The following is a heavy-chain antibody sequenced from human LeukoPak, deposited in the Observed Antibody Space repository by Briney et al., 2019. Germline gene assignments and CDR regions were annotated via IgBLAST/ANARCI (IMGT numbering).Heavy chain of an antibody. Sequence: SQTLSLTCAISGDSVSSNSAAWNWIRQSPSRGPEWLGRTYYRSKWYDDYAVSVKSRITINPDTSKNQFSLQLNSVTPEDTAVYYYARDGSGRQLELGGSWFDPWGQGTLVTVSS. J-gene: IGHJ5*02. D-gene: IGHD1-1*01. CDR3: ARDGSGRQLELGGSWFDP. CDR1: GDSVSSNSAA. V-gene: IGHV6-1*01. CDR2: TYYRSKWYD.